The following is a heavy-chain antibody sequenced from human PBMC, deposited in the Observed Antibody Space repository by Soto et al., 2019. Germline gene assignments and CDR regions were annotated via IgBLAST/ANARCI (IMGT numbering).Heavy chain of an antibody. CDR2: ISGSGGST. D-gene: IGHD1-26*01. V-gene: IGHV3-23*01. CDR1: GFTFSSYA. J-gene: IGHJ4*02. CDR3: AKGSGASDY. Sequence: GGSLELSCAASGFTFSSYAMSGFRQAPGKGLEWVSAISGSGGSTYYADSVKGRFTISRDNSKNTLYLQMNSLRAEDTAVYYCAKGSGASDYWGQGTLVTVSS.